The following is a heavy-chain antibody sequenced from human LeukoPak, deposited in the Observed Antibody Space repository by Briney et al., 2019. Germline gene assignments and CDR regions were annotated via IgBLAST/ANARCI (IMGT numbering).Heavy chain of an antibody. CDR1: EFIFSNFG. V-gene: IGHV3-23*01. J-gene: IGHJ4*02. CDR2: ITDDGYNT. D-gene: IGHD6-19*01. Sequence: GGSLRLSCAASEFIFSNFGMHWVRQAPGKGLEWVSTITDDGYNTYSADSVKGRITFSRDNSKNTLSLQLRSLRAEDTAVYYCAKDLSYTSGASDHWGQGTLVTVSS. CDR3: AKDLSYTSGASDH.